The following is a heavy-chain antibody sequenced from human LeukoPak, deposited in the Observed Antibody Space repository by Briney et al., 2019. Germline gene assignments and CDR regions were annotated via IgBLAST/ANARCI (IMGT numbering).Heavy chain of an antibody. D-gene: IGHD5-18*01. CDR2: IQSDGSKQ. CDR1: GFTFSTFG. CDR3: ARDVDTSSHSSQLDP. J-gene: IGHJ5*02. V-gene: IGHV3-33*01. Sequence: PGGSLRLSCATAGFTFSTFGMHWVRQTPGKGLEWAAAIQSDGSKQYYGDSVKGRFTISRDSSKNTVYLQMNSLRDEDTAVYYCARDVDTSSHSSQLDPWGQGTLVTVSS.